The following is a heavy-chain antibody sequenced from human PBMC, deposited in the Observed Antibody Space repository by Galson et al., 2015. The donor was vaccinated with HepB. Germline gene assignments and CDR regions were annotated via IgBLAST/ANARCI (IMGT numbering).Heavy chain of an antibody. Sequence: SLRLACAASGFTLGDYSMNWVRKAPGKGLEWVSSLTNSSTYIYYADSVKGRFTISRDNAKNSLYLEMNSLRAEDSAIYYCSRDFRFRGAADAPVHRSCYYYGMDVWGQGTTVTVSS. D-gene: IGHD6-13*01. V-gene: IGHV3-21*01. CDR3: SRDFRFRGAADAPVHRSCYYYGMDV. CDR2: LTNSSTYI. CDR1: GFTLGDYS. J-gene: IGHJ6*02.